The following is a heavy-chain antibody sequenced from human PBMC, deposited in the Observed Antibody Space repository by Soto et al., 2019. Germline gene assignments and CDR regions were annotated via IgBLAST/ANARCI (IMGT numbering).Heavy chain of an antibody. J-gene: IGHJ6*02. V-gene: IGHV4-4*07. CDR1: GVSVSGYY. CDR3: ARVPSPFDYYYAMDV. Sequence: SETLSLTCTVSGVSVSGYYWSWIRQPAGKGLEWIGRVYTSGSINYNPSLKGRVTMSVATSQNQFSLRLASVTDADSAVYYCARVPSPFDYYYAMDVWGQGTTVTVSS. D-gene: IGHD3-16*01. CDR2: VYTSGSI.